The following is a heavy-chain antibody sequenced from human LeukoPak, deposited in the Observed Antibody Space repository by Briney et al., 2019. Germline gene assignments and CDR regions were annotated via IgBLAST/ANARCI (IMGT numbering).Heavy chain of an antibody. J-gene: IGHJ4*02. CDR2: ISGSGGST. Sequence: PGGSLRLSCAASGFTFSSYAMSWVRQAPGKGLEWVSAISGSGGSTYYADSVKGRFTISRDNFKNTLYLQMNSLRAEDTAVYYCAKWSHYYDSSGYSYFDYWGQGTLVTVSS. D-gene: IGHD3-22*01. CDR1: GFTFSSYA. CDR3: AKWSHYYDSSGYSYFDY. V-gene: IGHV3-23*01.